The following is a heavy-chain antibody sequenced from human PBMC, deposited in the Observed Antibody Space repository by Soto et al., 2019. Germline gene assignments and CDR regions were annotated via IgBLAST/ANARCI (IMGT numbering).Heavy chain of an antibody. Sequence: GGSLRLSCAASEFYVDDKYMSWVRQAPGKGLEWVSIIYRGGNTYYADSVKGRFIISSDNSKNTVYLQMTSLRAEDTAVYYCACVPEVGHDSTGYHWGAFDVWGQGTMVTVSS. CDR2: IYRGGNT. CDR1: EFYVDDKY. V-gene: IGHV3-66*01. D-gene: IGHD3-22*01. J-gene: IGHJ3*01. CDR3: ACVPEVGHDSTGYHWGAFDV.